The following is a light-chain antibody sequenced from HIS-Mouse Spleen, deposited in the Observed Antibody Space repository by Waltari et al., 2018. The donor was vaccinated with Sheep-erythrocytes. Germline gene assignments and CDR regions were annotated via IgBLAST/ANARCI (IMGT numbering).Light chain of an antibody. V-gene: IGKV3-20*01. CDR2: GAS. J-gene: IGKJ3*01. CDR1: QSVSSSY. CDR3: QQYGSSRQQTFT. Sequence: EIVLTQSPGTLSLSPGERATLSCRASQSVSSSYLAWYQQKPGQAPRLLIYGASSRATGIPDRFDGSGSGTDFTLTISRLEPEDFAVYYCQQYGSSRQQTFTFGPGTKVDIK.